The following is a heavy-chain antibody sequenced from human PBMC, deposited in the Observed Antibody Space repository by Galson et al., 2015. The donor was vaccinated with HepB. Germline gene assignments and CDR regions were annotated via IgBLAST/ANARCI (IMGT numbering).Heavy chain of an antibody. CDR1: GFTFSRYT. CDR2: ISGSVGSK. CDR3: AKIQRIEAAFSNCFDP. D-gene: IGHD6-13*01. Sequence: SLRLSCAASGFTFSRYTMNWVRQAPGKGLEWISGISGSVGSKYYADSVKGRFSISRDNSKNTLYLQMNSLRAEDKAVYYCAKIQRIEAAFSNCFDPWGQGTLVTVSS. J-gene: IGHJ5*02. V-gene: IGHV3-23*01.